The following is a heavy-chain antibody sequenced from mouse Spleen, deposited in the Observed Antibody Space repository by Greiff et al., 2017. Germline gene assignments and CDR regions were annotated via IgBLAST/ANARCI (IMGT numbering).Heavy chain of an antibody. CDR3: ARRDGYDVFDY. CDR1: GFTFSSYA. D-gene: IGHD2-2*01. CDR2: ISSGGSYT. Sequence: EVQVVESGGGLVKPGGSLKLSCAASGFTFSSYAMSWVRQTPEKRLEWVATISSGGSYTYYPDSVKGRFTISRDNAKNTLYLQMSSLRSEDTAMYYCARRDGYDVFDYWGQGTTLTVSS. V-gene: IGHV5-9-3*01. J-gene: IGHJ2*01.